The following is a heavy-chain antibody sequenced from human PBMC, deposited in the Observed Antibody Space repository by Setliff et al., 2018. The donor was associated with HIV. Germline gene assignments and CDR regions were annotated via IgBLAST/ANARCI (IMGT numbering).Heavy chain of an antibody. CDR2: IKYDGSEK. D-gene: IGHD3-9*01. CDR1: GFTFSSYW. CDR3: AREPHELRYFDWLLYPAYYYYGMDV. J-gene: IGHJ6*02. Sequence: LGGSLRLSCAASGFTFSSYWMSWVRQAPGKGLEWVANIKYDGSEKYYVGSVKGRFTISRDNAKNSLYLQMNSLRAEDTAVYYCAREPHELRYFDWLLYPAYYYYGMDVWGQGTTVTVSS. V-gene: IGHV3-7*01.